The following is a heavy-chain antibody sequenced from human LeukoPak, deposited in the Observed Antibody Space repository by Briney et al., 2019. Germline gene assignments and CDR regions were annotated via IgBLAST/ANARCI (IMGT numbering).Heavy chain of an antibody. CDR1: GFSLRTSGMR. CDR2: IDWDDDK. CDR3: ARNYGSGSYPGYYFDY. V-gene: IGHV2-70*04. D-gene: IGHD3-10*01. J-gene: IGHJ4*02. Sequence: GSGPTLLNPTPTLTLTCTFSGFSLRTSGMRVSWIRQPPAKALEWLSRIDWDDDKFYSTSLKTRLTISKDTSKTQVVLTMTNVDPVDTATYYCARNYGSGSYPGYYFDYWGQGTLVTVSS.